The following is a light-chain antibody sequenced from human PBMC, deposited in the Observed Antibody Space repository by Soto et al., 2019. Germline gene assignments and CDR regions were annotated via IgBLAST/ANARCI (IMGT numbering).Light chain of an antibody. CDR2: GAS. J-gene: IGKJ4*01. CDR3: LQYYSSPPT. CDR1: QRVSSTY. V-gene: IGKV3-20*01. Sequence: VFTQSPGTLSLSPGERATLSCSASQRVSSTYLAWYQPKPGQAPGLLLYGASNRASGIPASFAGSGSGTDFTLPISRLEREDFAVYYCLQYYSSPPTLRGWTKGDI.